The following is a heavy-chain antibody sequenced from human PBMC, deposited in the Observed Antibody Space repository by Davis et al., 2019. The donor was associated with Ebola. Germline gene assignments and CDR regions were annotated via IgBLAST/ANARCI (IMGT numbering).Heavy chain of an antibody. Sequence: GGSLRLSCAASGFTFSSYGIHWVRQAPGKGLEWVAVILYDGSKTYYADSVKGRFTISRDNSKKTVYLQMNSLRPEDTAVYYCAKDGIPYDMLTAYSRGWGQGTLVTVSS. CDR2: ILYDGSKT. D-gene: IGHD3-9*01. V-gene: IGHV3-30*18. J-gene: IGHJ4*02. CDR1: GFTFSSYG. CDR3: AKDGIPYDMLTAYSRG.